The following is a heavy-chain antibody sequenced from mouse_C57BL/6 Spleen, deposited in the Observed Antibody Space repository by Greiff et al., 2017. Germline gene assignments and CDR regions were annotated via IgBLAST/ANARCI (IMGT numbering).Heavy chain of an antibody. Sequence: EVQLQQSGAELVKPGASVTLSCTASGFNIKDYYMHWVKQRTEQGLEWIGRIDPEDGETKYAPKFQGKATITADPSSNTAYLQLSSLTSEDTAVYYCARYHYGSSYGYSFDSWGQDTTLTVSS. J-gene: IGHJ2*01. CDR2: IDPEDGET. V-gene: IGHV14-2*01. CDR1: GFNIKDYY. D-gene: IGHD1-1*01. CDR3: ARYHYGSSYGYSFDS.